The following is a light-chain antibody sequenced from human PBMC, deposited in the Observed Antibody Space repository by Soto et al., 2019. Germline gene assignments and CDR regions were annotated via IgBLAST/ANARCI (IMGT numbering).Light chain of an antibody. V-gene: IGKV4-1*01. Sequence: DIVMTQSPDSLAVSLGERATINCKSSQSILHSSNNKNYLAWYQQKPGQPPKLLIYGASTRESGVPDRFSGSRSGTHFTLAFLSLQAEDVAVYDCQQYYSTPWTFGQGTKVQIK. CDR2: GAS. J-gene: IGKJ1*01. CDR3: QQYYSTPWT. CDR1: QSILHSSNNKNY.